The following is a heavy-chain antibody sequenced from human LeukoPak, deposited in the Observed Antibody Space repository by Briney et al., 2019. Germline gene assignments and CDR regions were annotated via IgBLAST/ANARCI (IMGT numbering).Heavy chain of an antibody. CDR3: ARYISSVGYFDS. CDR2: IYYSGSY. CDR1: GASISSSSDY. D-gene: IGHD6-6*01. J-gene: IGHJ4*02. Sequence: SETLSLTCSVSGASISSSSDYWDWIRQPPGKGLEWIGRIYYSGSYYYNPSLKSRVTISVNTSNNQFSLKLSSVTAADTAVYYCARYISSVGYFDSWGQGTLVTVSS. V-gene: IGHV4-39*01.